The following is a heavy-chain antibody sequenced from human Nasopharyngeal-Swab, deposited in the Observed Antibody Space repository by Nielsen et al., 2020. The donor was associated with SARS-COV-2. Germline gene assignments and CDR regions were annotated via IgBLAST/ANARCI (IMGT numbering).Heavy chain of an antibody. CDR1: GYTFTNYY. CDR3: SRAGYYSAPMYFDN. CDR2: INPSGGCT. J-gene: IGHJ4*02. Sequence: ASVKVSCKASGYTFTNYYIHWVRQAPGQGPEWMGMINPSGGCTNYAQRFQGRVTRTRDTSTSTVYMDLSGLKPEDTAVYYCSRAGYYSAPMYFDNWGQGTLVPVSS. D-gene: IGHD3-9*01. V-gene: IGHV1-46*01.